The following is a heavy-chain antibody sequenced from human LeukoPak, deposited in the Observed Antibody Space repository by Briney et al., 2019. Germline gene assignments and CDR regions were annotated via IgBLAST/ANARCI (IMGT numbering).Heavy chain of an antibody. CDR3: ANDKEYCSGGSCYALDY. CDR1: GFTFDDYA. CDR2: ISWDGGST. J-gene: IGHJ4*02. V-gene: IGHV3-43D*04. D-gene: IGHD2-15*01. Sequence: GGSLRLSCASSGFTFDDYAMHWVRQAPGKGLEWVSLISWDGGSTYYADSVKGRFTISRDNSKNSLYLQMNSLRAEDTALYYCANDKEYCSGGSCYALDYWGQGTLDTVSS.